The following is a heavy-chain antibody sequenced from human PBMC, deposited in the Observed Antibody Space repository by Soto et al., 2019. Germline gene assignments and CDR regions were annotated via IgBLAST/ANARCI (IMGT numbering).Heavy chain of an antibody. V-gene: IGHV3-23*01. CDR2: IIGSGDRT. CDR1: GFTFSDYA. J-gene: IGHJ4*02. CDR3: AKGYSSSSRYFFDN. Sequence: EVPLLESGGGLVQPGGSLRLSCAASGFTFSDYAMSWVRQAPGKGLEWVSTIIGSGDRTYFAASVKGRLTVSRDKPKNTLYVQMNSLRAEDTAVYYCAKGYSSSSRYFFDNWGQGTLVTVSS. D-gene: IGHD6-13*01.